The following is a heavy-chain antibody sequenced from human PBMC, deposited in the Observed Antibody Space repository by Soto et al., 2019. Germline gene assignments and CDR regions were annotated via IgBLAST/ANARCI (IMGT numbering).Heavy chain of an antibody. V-gene: IGHV3-30*18. J-gene: IGHJ6*02. CDR2: ISYDGSNK. D-gene: IGHD2-15*01. Sequence: GGSLRLSCAASGSTFSSYGMHWVRQAPGKGLEWVAVISYDGSNKYYADSVKGRFTISRDNSKNTLYLQMNSLRAEDTAVYYCAKEGGYCSGGSCYSLLRGHYGMDVWGQGTTVTVSS. CDR1: GSTFSSYG. CDR3: AKEGGYCSGGSCYSLLRGHYGMDV.